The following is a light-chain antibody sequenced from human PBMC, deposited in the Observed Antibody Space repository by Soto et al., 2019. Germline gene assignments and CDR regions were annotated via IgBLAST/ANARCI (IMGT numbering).Light chain of an antibody. CDR1: SSDVGGYNY. J-gene: IGLJ3*02. CDR3: NSYTSSTTWV. V-gene: IGLV2-14*01. CDR2: EVS. Sequence: QSALTQPASVSGSPGQSITISCTGTSSDVGGYNYVSWYQQHPGKAPKLIIFEVSDRPSGVSHRFSGSKSGNTASLTISGLRADDEADYYCNSYTSSTTWVFGGGTKLTVL.